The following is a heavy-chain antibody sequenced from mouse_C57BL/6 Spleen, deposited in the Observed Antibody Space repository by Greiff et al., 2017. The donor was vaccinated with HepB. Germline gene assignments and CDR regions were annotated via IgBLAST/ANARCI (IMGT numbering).Heavy chain of an antibody. J-gene: IGHJ2*01. V-gene: IGHV1-18*01. CDR2: INPNNGGT. Sequence: VQLQQSGPELVKPGASVKIPCKASGYTFTDYNMDWVKQSHGKSLEWIGDINPNNGGTNYNQKFKGKATLTVDKSSNTAYMQLRSLTSEDTAVYYGARSRDCGNNFDYWGQGTTLTVSS. D-gene: IGHD2-1*01. CDR3: ARSRDCGNNFDY. CDR1: GYTFTDYN.